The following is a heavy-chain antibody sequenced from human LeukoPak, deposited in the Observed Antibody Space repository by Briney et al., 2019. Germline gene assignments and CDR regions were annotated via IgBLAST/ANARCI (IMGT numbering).Heavy chain of an antibody. D-gene: IGHD1-26*01. J-gene: IGHJ4*02. Sequence: ASVKVSCKASGYTFTSYDINWVRQATGQGLERMGRINPNSGGTNYAQKFQGRVTMTRDTSISTAYMELSRLRSDDTAVYYCARERVGATSSSNFDYWGQGTLVTVSS. V-gene: IGHV1-2*06. CDR2: INPNSGGT. CDR3: ARERVGATSSSNFDY. CDR1: GYTFTSYD.